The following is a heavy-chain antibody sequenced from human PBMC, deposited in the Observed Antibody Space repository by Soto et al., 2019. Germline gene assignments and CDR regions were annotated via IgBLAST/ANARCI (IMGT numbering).Heavy chain of an antibody. V-gene: IGHV4-61*08. Sequence: ETLSLTCSVSGDSVSSGGYYWSWIRQPPGKGLEWIGYIYYTGITKYNPSLKSRVTMSVDTSRNMVSLKLTSVTAADTAVYYCARAFFVGASTIDSWGLGTLVTVSS. J-gene: IGHJ4*02. CDR2: IYYTGIT. CDR3: ARAFFVGASTIDS. D-gene: IGHD1-26*01. CDR1: GDSVSSGGYY.